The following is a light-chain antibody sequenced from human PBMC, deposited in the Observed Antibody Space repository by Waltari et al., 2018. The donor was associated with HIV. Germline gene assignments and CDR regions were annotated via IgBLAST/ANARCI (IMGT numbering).Light chain of an antibody. Sequence: QSVLTQPPSVSGTPGQRVTIPFSGSSSNIRTNPLNWSQVLPGTAPQLLIYINNQRPSGVPDRFSGSKSGTSASLAISGLQSEDEADYYCASWDDSLDGFYVFGTGTKVTVL. J-gene: IGLJ1*01. CDR2: INN. CDR3: ASWDDSLDGFYV. V-gene: IGLV1-44*01. CDR1: SSNIRTNP.